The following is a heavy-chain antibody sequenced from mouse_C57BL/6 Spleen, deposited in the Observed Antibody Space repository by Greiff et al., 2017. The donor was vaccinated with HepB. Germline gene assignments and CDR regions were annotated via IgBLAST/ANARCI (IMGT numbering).Heavy chain of an antibody. D-gene: IGHD2-5*01. J-gene: IGHJ3*01. CDR1: GYTFTSYW. Sequence: QVQLQQPGAELVKPGASVKLSCKASGYTFTSYWMHWVKQRPGQGLEWIGMIQPNSGSTNYNEKFKSKATLTVDKSSSTAYMQLSSLTSEDSAVYYSARLGPYSNCGGVAYWDQGTLVTVSA. CDR2: IQPNSGST. V-gene: IGHV1-64*01. CDR3: ARLGPYSNCGGVAY.